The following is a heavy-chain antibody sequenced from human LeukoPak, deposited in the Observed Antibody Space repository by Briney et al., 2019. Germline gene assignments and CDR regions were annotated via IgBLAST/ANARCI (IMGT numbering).Heavy chain of an antibody. D-gene: IGHD3-10*01. CDR3: ARVLKWFGIDAFDI. Sequence: SETLSLTCAVSGFSISSGYYWGWIRQPPGKGLEWIGSFYHSGNTYYNPSLKSRVTISVDTSKNQFSLKLSSVTAADTAVYYCARVLKWFGIDAFDIWGQGTMVTVSS. CDR1: GFSISSGYY. CDR2: FYHSGNT. V-gene: IGHV4-38-2*01. J-gene: IGHJ3*02.